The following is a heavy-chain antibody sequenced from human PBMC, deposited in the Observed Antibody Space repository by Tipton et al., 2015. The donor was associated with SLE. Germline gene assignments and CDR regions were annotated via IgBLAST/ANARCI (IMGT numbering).Heavy chain of an antibody. J-gene: IGHJ5*02. D-gene: IGHD6-19*01. CDR1: GFSFSSYS. Sequence: SLRLSCAGSGFSFSSYSMNWVRQAPGKGLEWVSYISRSGNIYYADSVKRRFTISRDNAKNSLYLQMNSLRAEDTALYYCARDGSGWSASWGQGTLVTVSS. V-gene: IGHV3-48*04. CDR3: ARDGSGWSAS. CDR2: ISRSGNI.